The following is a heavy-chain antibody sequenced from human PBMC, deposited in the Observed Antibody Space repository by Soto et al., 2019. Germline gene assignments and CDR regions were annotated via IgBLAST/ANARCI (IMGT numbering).Heavy chain of an antibody. Sequence: EVQLVESGGGSVQPGRSLRLSCVASKFTFKDYAMHWVRQAPGKGLEWVSGIXWNSXTXXXAXXVQXRFTXXRXNAKXXXXXXXXXXXXXXXXXXXXXXXXXVTPDRRPLDSWGQGTLVTVSS. D-gene: IGHD6-25*01. CDR3: XXXXXVTPDRRPLDS. J-gene: IGHJ4*02. CDR2: IXWNSXTX. CDR1: KFTFKDYA. V-gene: IGHV3-9*01.